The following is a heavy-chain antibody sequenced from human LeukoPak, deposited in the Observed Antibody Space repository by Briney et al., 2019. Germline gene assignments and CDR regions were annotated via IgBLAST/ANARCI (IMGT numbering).Heavy chain of an antibody. CDR2: ISSSSSYI. CDR3: AKALYSGYDTSYYGMDV. J-gene: IGHJ6*04. V-gene: IGHV3-21*04. CDR1: GFTFSSYS. Sequence: GGSLRLSCAASGFTFSSYSMDWVRQAPGKGLEWVSSISSSSSYIYYADSVKGRFTISRDNSKNTLYLQMNSLRAEDTAVYYCAKALYSGYDTSYYGMDVWGKGTTVTVSS. D-gene: IGHD5-12*01.